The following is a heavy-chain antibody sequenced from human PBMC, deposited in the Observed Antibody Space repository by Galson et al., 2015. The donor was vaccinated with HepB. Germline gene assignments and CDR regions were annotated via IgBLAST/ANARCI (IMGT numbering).Heavy chain of an antibody. D-gene: IGHD3-3*01. CDR3: ARVNFWSGYPYFDY. J-gene: IGHJ4*02. Sequence: LSLTCTVSGGSISSSSYYWGWIRQPPGKGLEWIGSIYYSGSTYYNPSLKSRVTISVDTSKNQFSLKLSSVTAADTAVYYCARVNFWSGYPYFDYWGQGTLVTVSS. CDR1: GGSISSSSYY. V-gene: IGHV4-39*07. CDR2: IYYSGST.